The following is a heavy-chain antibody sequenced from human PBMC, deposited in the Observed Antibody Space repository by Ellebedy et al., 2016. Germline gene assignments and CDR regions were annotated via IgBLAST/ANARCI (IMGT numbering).Heavy chain of an antibody. D-gene: IGHD2-8*01. CDR3: ARAVYGMGWFDP. CDR1: GYTFTDYY. Sequence: ASVKVSCKASGYTFTDYYMHWVRQAPGQGLEWMGWINPNSGGTNYAQKFQGWVTMTTDTSTSTAYMELRSLRSDDTAVYYCARAVYGMGWFDPWGQGTLVTVSS. J-gene: IGHJ5*02. V-gene: IGHV1-2*04. CDR2: INPNSGGT.